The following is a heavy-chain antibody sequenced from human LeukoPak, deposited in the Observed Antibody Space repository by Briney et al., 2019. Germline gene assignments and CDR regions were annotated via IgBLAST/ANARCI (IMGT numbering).Heavy chain of an antibody. D-gene: IGHD5-18*01. J-gene: IGHJ4*02. CDR2: IYGGGST. CDR3: ARLIYSLGSYFFDY. V-gene: IGHV3-53*01. CDR1: GFTVSSNY. Sequence: AQSLRLSCAASGFTVSSNYMNWVRQAPGKGLEWDSVIYGGGSTYYADSVKGRFTISRDNSKNTLYLQMNTLRAEDTAVYFCARLIYSLGSYFFDYWGQGTLVTVSS.